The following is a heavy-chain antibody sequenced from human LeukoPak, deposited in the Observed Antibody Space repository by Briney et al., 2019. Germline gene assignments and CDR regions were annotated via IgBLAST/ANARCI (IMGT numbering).Heavy chain of an antibody. CDR1: GGTFSSYA. J-gene: IGHJ3*02. Sequence: GASVKVSCKASGGTFSSYAISWVRQAPGQGLEWMGRIIPILGIANYAQKFQGRVTITADKSTRTAYMELSSLRSEDTAVYYCARAPGDDAIDIWGQGTMVTVSS. CDR3: ARAPGDDAIDI. CDR2: IIPILGIA. V-gene: IGHV1-69*04. D-gene: IGHD3-10*01.